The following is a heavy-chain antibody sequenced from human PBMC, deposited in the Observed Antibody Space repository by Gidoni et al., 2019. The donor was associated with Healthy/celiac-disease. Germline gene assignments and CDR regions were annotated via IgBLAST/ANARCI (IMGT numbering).Heavy chain of an antibody. CDR3: ARGAPSGYDGIY. CDR2: ISSSSSYI. CDR1: GFPFSSYS. J-gene: IGHJ4*02. Sequence: EVQLVESGGGLVKPGGSLRLSCSASGFPFSSYSMNWVPQAPGKGLAWVSSISSSSSYIYYADSVKGRCTISRDNAKNSLYLQMNSLRAEDTAVYYCARGAPSGYDGIYWGQGTLVTVSS. V-gene: IGHV3-21*01. D-gene: IGHD5-12*01.